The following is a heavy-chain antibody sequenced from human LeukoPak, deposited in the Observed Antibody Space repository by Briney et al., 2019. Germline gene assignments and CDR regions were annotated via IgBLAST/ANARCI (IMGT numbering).Heavy chain of an antibody. CDR3: ARGSRVLVLYSPYAFDI. V-gene: IGHV1-69*04. J-gene: IGHJ3*02. CDR2: IIPILGRA. D-gene: IGHD6-6*01. CDR1: LGTFIIDA. Sequence: GSSEKISCEASLGTFIIDAISWVRHAPGQGLERMGRIIPILGRANYAKKLQGRVTSTADNCTSTAYMELSSLRSEDTDVYYGARGSRVLVLYSPYAFDIWGQGTMVTVSS.